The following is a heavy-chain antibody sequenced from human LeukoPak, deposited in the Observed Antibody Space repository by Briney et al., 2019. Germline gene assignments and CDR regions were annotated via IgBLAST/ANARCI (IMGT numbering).Heavy chain of an antibody. V-gene: IGHV3-15*01. J-gene: IGHJ4*02. D-gene: IGHD3-16*01. Sequence: GGSLRLSCAASGLTFSNAWMSWVRQAPGEGREWVGRIKRKTDGETTEYVAPVKGRFTISRDDSKNTLYLQMNSLKTEDTGVYYCATASSGLSYWGQGTLVTVSS. CDR1: GLTFSNAW. CDR2: IKRKTDGETT. CDR3: ATASSGLSY.